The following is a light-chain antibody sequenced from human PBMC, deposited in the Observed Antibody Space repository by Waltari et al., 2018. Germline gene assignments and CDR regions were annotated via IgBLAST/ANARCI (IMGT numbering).Light chain of an antibody. CDR1: QSVSSN. CDR3: QQYNNWLLLT. CDR2: GAT. V-gene: IGKV3-15*01. J-gene: IGKJ4*01. Sequence: EVVMTQSPATLSVSPGDRATLSCRASQSVSSNFAWYQQKPGQAPRLLVHGATTRATGIPARFSGSGSGTEFTLTISSLQSEDFAVYYCQQYNNWLLLTFGGGTKVEIK.